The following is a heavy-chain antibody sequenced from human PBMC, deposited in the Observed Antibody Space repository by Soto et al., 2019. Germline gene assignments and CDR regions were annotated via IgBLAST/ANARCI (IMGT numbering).Heavy chain of an antibody. J-gene: IGHJ6*02. Sequence: SVKVSCKASGGTFSSYAISWVRQAPGQGLEWMGGIIPIFGTANYAQKFQGRVTITADESTSTAYMELSSLRSEDTAVYYCARQRYSSGWTSSYGMDVWGQGTTVTVSS. CDR1: GGTFSSYA. D-gene: IGHD6-19*01. CDR2: IIPIFGTA. CDR3: ARQRYSSGWTSSYGMDV. V-gene: IGHV1-69*13.